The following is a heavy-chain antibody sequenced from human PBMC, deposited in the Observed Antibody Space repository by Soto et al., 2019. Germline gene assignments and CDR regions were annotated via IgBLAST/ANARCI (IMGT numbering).Heavy chain of an antibody. J-gene: IGHJ5*02. CDR3: ARDLRGSYYPGFDP. CDR2: VYHSRST. D-gene: IGHD1-26*01. CDR1: GGSISGYY. V-gene: IGHV4-34*01. Sequence: SETLSLTCAVYGGSISGYYGSWIRQPPGKGLEWIADVYHSRSTNYNPSLKSRVTISLDTSKNQFSMKLSAVTAADTAVYYCARDLRGSYYPGFDPWGQGTLVTVSS.